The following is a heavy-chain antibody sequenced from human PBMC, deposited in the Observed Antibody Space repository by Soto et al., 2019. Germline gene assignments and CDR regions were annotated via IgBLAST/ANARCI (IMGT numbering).Heavy chain of an antibody. Sequence: QVTLKESGPVLVKPTETLTLRCTVSGLSITDSEMGVSWIRQPPGQPLEWLAHIDSLGEKSYRTFLKSRLAISKDTSKSQIVLTMTNMDPADTATYYCARRHLAVAVSPWFDPWGQGIPVTVSS. D-gene: IGHD6-19*01. CDR3: ARRHLAVAVSPWFDP. J-gene: IGHJ5*02. CDR2: IDSLGEK. CDR1: GLSITDSEMG. V-gene: IGHV2-26*01.